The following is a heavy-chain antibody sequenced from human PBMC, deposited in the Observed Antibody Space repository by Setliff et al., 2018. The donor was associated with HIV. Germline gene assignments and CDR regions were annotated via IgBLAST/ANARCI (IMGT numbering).Heavy chain of an antibody. J-gene: IGHJ4*02. V-gene: IGHV4-38-2*02. D-gene: IGHD4-17*01. Sequence: SETLSLTCTVSSDSISSGYYWGWIRQPPGKGLEWIANIFHSGITSYSPSLRSRVTISVDTSKNQFSLRLSSVTAADTAVYYCARDPPGYGDSNDYWGQGTLVTVSS. CDR3: ARDPPGYGDSNDY. CDR1: SDSISSGYY. CDR2: IFHSGIT.